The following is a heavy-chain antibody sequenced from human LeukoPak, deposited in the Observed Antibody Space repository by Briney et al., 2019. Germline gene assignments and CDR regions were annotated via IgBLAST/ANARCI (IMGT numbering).Heavy chain of an antibody. CDR2: IIPIFGTA. CDR1: GGTFSSYA. D-gene: IGHD3-3*01. V-gene: IGHV1-69*05. J-gene: IGHJ5*02. CDR3: ALRGSSYYDFWSGYNWFDP. Sequence: GASVKVSCKASGGTFSSYAISWVRQAPGQGVWWMGGIIPIFGTANYAQKFQGRVTITTDESTSTAYMELSSLRSEDTAVYYCALRGSSYYDFWSGYNWFDPWGQGTLVTVSS.